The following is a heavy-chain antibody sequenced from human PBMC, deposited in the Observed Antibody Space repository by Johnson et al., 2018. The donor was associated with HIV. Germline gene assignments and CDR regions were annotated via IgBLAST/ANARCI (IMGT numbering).Heavy chain of an antibody. D-gene: IGHD3-22*01. Sequence: QVHLVESGGGVVQPGRSLRLSCAASGFTFSSYAMHWVRQAPGKGLEWVAVISYDGSNKYYADSVKGRFTISRDNSKNTLYLQMGSLRAEDMAVYYCARRFYDSSGAGFDIWGQGTMVTVSS. CDR2: ISYDGSNK. CDR1: GFTFSSYA. J-gene: IGHJ3*02. CDR3: ARRFYDSSGAGFDI. V-gene: IGHV3-30*14.